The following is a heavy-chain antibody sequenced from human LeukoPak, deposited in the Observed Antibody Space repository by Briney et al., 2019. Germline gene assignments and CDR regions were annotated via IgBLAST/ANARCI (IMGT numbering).Heavy chain of an antibody. CDR1: GFTFSSNG. Sequence: GGPLRLSCAASGFTFSSNGMNWVRQAPGKGLEWVSAISDSGDRTYYADSVKGRFTISRDNSKNTLYLQMNSLRAEDTAVYYCAKEVCTSTSCYHFDYWGQGTLVTVSS. CDR3: AKEVCTSTSCYHFDY. J-gene: IGHJ4*02. V-gene: IGHV3-23*01. D-gene: IGHD2-2*01. CDR2: ISDSGDRT.